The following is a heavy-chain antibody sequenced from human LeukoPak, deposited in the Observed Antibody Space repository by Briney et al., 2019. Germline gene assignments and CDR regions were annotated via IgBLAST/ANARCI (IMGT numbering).Heavy chain of an antibody. Sequence: ASVKVSCKASGYTFTGYYMHWVRQAPGQGLEWMGWINPNSGGTNYAQKFQGRVTMTRDTSISTAYMELSRLRSDDTAVYYCARSMATTHLFDYWGQGTLVTVSS. CDR3: ARSMATTHLFDY. D-gene: IGHD5-24*01. CDR1: GYTFTGYY. V-gene: IGHV1-2*02. J-gene: IGHJ4*02. CDR2: INPNSGGT.